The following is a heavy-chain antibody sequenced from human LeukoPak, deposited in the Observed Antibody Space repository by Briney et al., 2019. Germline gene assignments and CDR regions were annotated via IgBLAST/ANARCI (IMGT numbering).Heavy chain of an antibody. D-gene: IGHD2-21*02. CDR3: AKDRGDFPPYFDY. CDR2: LRFDGSTE. J-gene: IGHJ4*02. V-gene: IGHV3-30*02. CDR1: GLPSNVYA. Sequence: PGGSLRLSCAASGLPSNVYAMHWVRQAPGKGLEWVAVLRFDGSTEKYADSVKGRFTISRDKSKNTLYLQMNSLRPEDTAVYYCAKDRGDFPPYFDYWGQGTLVTVSS.